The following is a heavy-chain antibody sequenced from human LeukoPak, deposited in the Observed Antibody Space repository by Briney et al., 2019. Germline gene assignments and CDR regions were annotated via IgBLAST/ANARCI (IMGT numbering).Heavy chain of an antibody. CDR3: QLYYYGSGSYYNPDAFDI. Sequence: GGSLRLSCAASGFTFSSYGMHWVRQAPGKGLEWVAVISYDGSNKYYADSVKGRFTISRGNSKNTLYLQMNSLRAEDTAVYYCQLYYYGSGSYYNPDAFDIWGQGTMVTVSS. J-gene: IGHJ3*02. D-gene: IGHD3-10*01. CDR2: ISYDGSNK. CDR1: GFTFSSYG. V-gene: IGHV3-30*03.